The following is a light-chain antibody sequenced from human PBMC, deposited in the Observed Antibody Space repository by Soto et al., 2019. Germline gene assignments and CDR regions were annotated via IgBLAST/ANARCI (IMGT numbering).Light chain of an antibody. CDR2: DSS. J-gene: IGKJ1*01. V-gene: IGKV3-11*01. CDR1: QSVSNH. Sequence: EIVLTQSPATLSLSPGERATLSCRASQSVSNHLAWYQQKPGQAPRLLIYDSSIRATGIPARFSGIGSGTDFTLTISSLEPEDFAVYYCQQRTNWPPWTFGQGTKVEIK. CDR3: QQRTNWPPWT.